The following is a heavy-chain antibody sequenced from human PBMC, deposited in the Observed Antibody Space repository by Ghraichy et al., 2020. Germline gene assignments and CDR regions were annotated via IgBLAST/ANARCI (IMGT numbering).Heavy chain of an antibody. J-gene: IGHJ4*02. D-gene: IGHD3-10*01. CDR2: IYYSGST. CDR3: ARDGSHGSGSYYNVHYFDY. CDR1: GGSISSGGYY. Sequence: SETLSLTCTVSGGSISSGGYYWSWIRQHPGKGLEWIGYIYYSGSTYYNPSLKSRVTISVDTSKNQFSLKLSSVTAADTAVYYCARDGSHGSGSYYNVHYFDYWGQGTLVTVSS. V-gene: IGHV4-31*03.